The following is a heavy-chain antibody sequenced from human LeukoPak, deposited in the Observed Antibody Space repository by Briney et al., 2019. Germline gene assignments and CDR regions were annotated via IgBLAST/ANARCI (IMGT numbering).Heavy chain of an antibody. Sequence: GGSLRLSCAASGFTFSSYGMHWVRQAPGKGLEWVAFIRYDGGNKHYADSVKGRFTISRDNSKNTLYLQMNSPRAEDTAVYYCAKDSYGSGGYYKVPDYWGQGTLVTVSS. CDR1: GFTFSSYG. V-gene: IGHV3-30*02. CDR2: IRYDGGNK. D-gene: IGHD3-10*01. CDR3: AKDSYGSGGYYKVPDY. J-gene: IGHJ4*02.